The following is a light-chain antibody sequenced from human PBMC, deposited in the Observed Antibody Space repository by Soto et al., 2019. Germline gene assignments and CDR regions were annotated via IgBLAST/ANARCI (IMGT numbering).Light chain of an antibody. CDR1: QSISSW. V-gene: IGKV1-5*03. CDR3: QQYNSYWT. CDR2: KAS. Sequence: DIQMTQSPSTLSASVGDRVTITCRASQSISSWLAWYQQKPGKAPKLLIQKASSLESGVPSRFTGSGSGTKFTLTISSLQPDDFATYYCQQYNSYWTFGQGTKVEI. J-gene: IGKJ1*01.